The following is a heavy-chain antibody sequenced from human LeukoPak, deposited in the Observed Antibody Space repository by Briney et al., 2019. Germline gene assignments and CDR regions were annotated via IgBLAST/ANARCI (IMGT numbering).Heavy chain of an antibody. CDR1: GFTFTTYW. D-gene: IGHD5-18*01. CDR2: INQDGTEK. Sequence: QAGGSLRLSCAASGFTFTTYWMSWVRQAPGKGLEWVANINQDGTEKYYVDSVKGRFTISRDNAKKSLYLQMNSLRAEDTAVYYCARHLSGVTGYTYGRGIDYWGQGTLVTVSS. CDR3: ARHLSGVTGYTYGRGIDY. J-gene: IGHJ4*02. V-gene: IGHV3-7*01.